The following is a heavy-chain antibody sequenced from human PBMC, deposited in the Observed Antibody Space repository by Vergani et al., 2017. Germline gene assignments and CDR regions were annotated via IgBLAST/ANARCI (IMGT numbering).Heavy chain of an antibody. D-gene: IGHD2-2*01. CDR2: ISSSGSTI. V-gene: IGHV3-11*01. CDR1: GFTFSDYY. Sequence: QVQLVESGGGLVKPGGSLRLSCAASGFTFSDYYMSWIRQAPGKGLEWVSYISSSGSTIYYADSVKGRFTISRDNAKNSLYLQMNSLRAEDTAVYYCAKDPSSTSSLPEYGMDVWGQGTTVTVSS. CDR3: AKDPSSTSSLPEYGMDV. J-gene: IGHJ6*02.